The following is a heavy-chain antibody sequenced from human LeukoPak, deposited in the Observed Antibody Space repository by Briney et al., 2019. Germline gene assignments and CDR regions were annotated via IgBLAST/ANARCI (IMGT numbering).Heavy chain of an antibody. D-gene: IGHD4-17*01. CDR3: ARDERGYGDILRY. Sequence: GASVKVSCKASGYTFTGYYMHWVRQAPGQGLEWMGWINTNTGNPTYAQGFTGRFVFSLDTSISTAYLQISSLKAEDTAVYYCARDERGYGDILRYWGQGTLVTVSS. J-gene: IGHJ4*02. CDR2: INTNTGNP. CDR1: GYTFTGYY. V-gene: IGHV7-4-1*02.